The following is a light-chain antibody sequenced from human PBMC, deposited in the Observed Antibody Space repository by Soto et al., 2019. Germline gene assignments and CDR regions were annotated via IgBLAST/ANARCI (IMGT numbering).Light chain of an antibody. J-gene: IGKJ1*01. CDR1: QSVSSTY. CDR3: QQYGTSPRK. CDR2: GAS. Sequence: EIVLTQSPGTLTLSPGERATLSCRARQSVSSTYLAWYQQKPGQAPRLLIYGASSKDTGFPDRFSGSGSGTDFTLTMTRLEPEDFAVYYCQQYGTSPRKFGQGNKVEIK. V-gene: IGKV3-20*01.